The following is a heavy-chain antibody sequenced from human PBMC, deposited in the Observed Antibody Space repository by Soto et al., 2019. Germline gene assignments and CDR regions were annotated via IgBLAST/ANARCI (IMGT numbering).Heavy chain of an antibody. CDR1: GGTFSSYA. CDR2: IIPIFGTA. V-gene: IGHV1-69*13. J-gene: IGHJ5*02. Sequence: GASVKVSCKASGGTFSSYAISWVRQAPGQGLEWMGGIIPIFGTANYAQKFQGRVTITADESTSTVYMELSSLRSEDTAVYYCARCNTAMVNYWFDPWGQGTLVTVSS. D-gene: IGHD5-18*01. CDR3: ARCNTAMVNYWFDP.